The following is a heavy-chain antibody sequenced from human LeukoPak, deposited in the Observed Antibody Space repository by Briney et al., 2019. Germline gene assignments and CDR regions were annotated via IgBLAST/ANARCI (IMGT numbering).Heavy chain of an antibody. V-gene: IGHV4-34*01. J-gene: IGHJ1*01. CDR1: GGSLTGYY. Sequence: PSGTLSLTCAVYGGSLTGYYWSWGRQPPGKGLEWFGEINHSGSTNSSPSLKRRVTISVDTSKNPFSLKLSSVTAADTAVYYCARRRGSGSYSGKDFQHWGQGTLVTVSS. CDR2: INHSGST. D-gene: IGHD1-26*01. CDR3: ARRRGSGSYSGKDFQH.